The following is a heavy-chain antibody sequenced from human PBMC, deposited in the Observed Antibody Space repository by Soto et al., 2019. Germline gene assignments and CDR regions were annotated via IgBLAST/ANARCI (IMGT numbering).Heavy chain of an antibody. J-gene: IGHJ3*02. Sequence: QVQLVESGGGVVQPGRSLRLSCAASGFTFSSYGMHWVRQAPGKGLEWVAVIWYDGSNKYYADSVKGRFTISRDNSNNTLYLQMNSLRAEDTAVYYCARDREWELLPASSHDAFDIWGQGTMVTVSS. CDR2: IWYDGSNK. CDR3: ARDREWELLPASSHDAFDI. V-gene: IGHV3-33*01. CDR1: GFTFSSYG. D-gene: IGHD1-26*01.